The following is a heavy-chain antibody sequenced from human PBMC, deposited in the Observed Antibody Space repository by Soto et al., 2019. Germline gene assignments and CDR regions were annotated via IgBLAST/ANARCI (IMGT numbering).Heavy chain of an antibody. V-gene: IGHV3-30*03. CDR1: GFTFSDHG. CDR3: AIDSGPAGWRGAGLDV. CDR2: ISYDGNKK. J-gene: IGHJ6*02. Sequence: QVQLVESGGGVVQPGRSLRLSCAASGFTFSDHGMHWVRQAPGKGLEWVALISYDGNKKYYADSVKGRFTISRDISKNTLYLQMNSLRAEVTALYYCAIDSGPAGWRGAGLDVWGQGTTVTV. D-gene: IGHD6-19*01.